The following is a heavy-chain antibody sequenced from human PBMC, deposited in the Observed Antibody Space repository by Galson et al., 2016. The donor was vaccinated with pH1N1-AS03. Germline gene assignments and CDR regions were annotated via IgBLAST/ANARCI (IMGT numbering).Heavy chain of an antibody. D-gene: IGHD4-17*01. V-gene: IGHV1-18*01. CDR3: ARAHYNADYVPDF. CDR1: GYTFTNFG. Sequence: SVKVSCKASGYTFTNFGINWVRQAPGQGLEWLGWISAYSGGTHYARKFQGRVTLTTDTSTSTAYMELRSLTSDDTAVYYCARAHYNADYVPDFWGQGTLVTVSS. CDR2: ISAYSGGT. J-gene: IGHJ4*02.